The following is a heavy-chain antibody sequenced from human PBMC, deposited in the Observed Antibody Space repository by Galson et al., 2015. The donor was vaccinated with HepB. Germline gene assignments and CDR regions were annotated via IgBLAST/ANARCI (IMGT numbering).Heavy chain of an antibody. Sequence: SVKVSCKASGYTFTSYAMNWVRQAPGQGLEWMGWINTNTRNPTYAQGFTGRFVFSLDTSVSTAYLQISSLKAEDTAVYYCARDHPYDYIWGSYRPNWFDPWGQGTLVTVSS. D-gene: IGHD3-16*02. V-gene: IGHV7-4-1*02. CDR1: GYTFTSYA. J-gene: IGHJ5*02. CDR2: INTNTRNP. CDR3: ARDHPYDYIWGSYRPNWFDP.